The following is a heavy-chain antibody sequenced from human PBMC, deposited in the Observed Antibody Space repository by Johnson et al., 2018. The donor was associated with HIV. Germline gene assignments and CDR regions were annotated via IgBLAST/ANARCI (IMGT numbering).Heavy chain of an antibody. D-gene: IGHD2-15*01. J-gene: IGHJ3*02. CDR1: GFTFSQFA. CDR3: CKFVGYCSGGGCYTPGDI. V-gene: IGHV3-72*01. Sequence: VQLVESGGGVVQPGRSLRLSCAASGFTFSQFAMHWVRQAPGKGLEWVGRTRNKANSYTTDYAASVKGRFTISRDDSKNSLYLQMNSLKTEDTAVYYCCKFVGYCSGGGCYTPGDIWGRGTMVTVSS. CDR2: TRNKANSYTT.